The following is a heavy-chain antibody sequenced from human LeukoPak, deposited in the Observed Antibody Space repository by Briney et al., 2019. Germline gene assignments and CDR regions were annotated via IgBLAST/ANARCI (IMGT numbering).Heavy chain of an antibody. J-gene: IGHJ5*01. Sequence: NASETLSLTCTVSGGSISSYYWSWIRKPAGKGLEWIGRIYTSGSTNYNPSLKSRVTMSVDTSKNQFSLKLSSVTAADTAVYYCARGLGPSNWFDSWGQGTLVTVSS. V-gene: IGHV4-4*07. D-gene: IGHD4-11*01. CDR2: IYTSGST. CDR3: ARGLGPSNWFDS. CDR1: GGSISSYY.